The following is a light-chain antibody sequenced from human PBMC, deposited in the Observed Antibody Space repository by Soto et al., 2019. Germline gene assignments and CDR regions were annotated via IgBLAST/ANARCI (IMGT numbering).Light chain of an antibody. CDR2: TVS. Sequence: DIVMTQTALSLPVTPGEPASISCGSSQSLLDSDDGNTYLDWYLQKPGQSPQLLIYTVSYRASGVPDRFSGSGSGTDFTLKISRVDAEDVGVYYCMQRIEFPLTLGGGTKVDIK. CDR1: QSLLDSDDGNTY. V-gene: IGKV2-40*01. J-gene: IGKJ4*01. CDR3: MQRIEFPLT.